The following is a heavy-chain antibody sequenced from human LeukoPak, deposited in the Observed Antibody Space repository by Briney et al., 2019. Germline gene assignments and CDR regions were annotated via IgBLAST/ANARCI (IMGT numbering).Heavy chain of an antibody. D-gene: IGHD6-13*01. CDR3: ARDGSYSSSWYS. J-gene: IGHJ4*02. CDR1: GGTFSSYG. V-gene: IGHV1-69*04. CDR2: IIPIFGLA. Sequence: GASVKVSCKASGGTFSSYGISWVRQAPGQGLEWMGRIIPIFGLANYAQKFQGRVTITADKSTNTVYMELSSLRSEDTAVYYCARDGSYSSSWYSWGQGTLVTVSS.